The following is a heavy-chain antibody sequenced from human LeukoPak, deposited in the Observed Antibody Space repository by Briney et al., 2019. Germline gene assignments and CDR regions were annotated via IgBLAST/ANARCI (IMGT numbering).Heavy chain of an antibody. CDR2: ISCSGSTI. CDR1: GFTFGTYG. CDR3: ARDSSGWIVFDY. J-gene: IGHJ4*02. D-gene: IGHD6-19*01. Sequence: PGGSLRLSCAASGFTFGTYGMHWVRQAPGKGLEWVSYISCSGSTIYYADSVKGRFTIYRDNAKNSLYLQMNSLRAEDTAVYYCARDSSGWIVFDYWGQGTLVTVSS. V-gene: IGHV3-48*04.